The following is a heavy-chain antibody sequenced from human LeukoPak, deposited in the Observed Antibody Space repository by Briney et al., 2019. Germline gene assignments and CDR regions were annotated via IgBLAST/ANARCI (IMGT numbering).Heavy chain of an antibody. J-gene: IGHJ6*04. CDR3: ARDDMVRGIKYYYYGMDV. CDR2: IYHSGST. CDR1: GYSINSGYY. D-gene: IGHD3-10*01. Sequence: SETLSLTCAVSGYSINSGYYWGWIRQPPGKGLEWIGNIYHSGSTYYNPSLKSRVTISVDTSKNQFSLKLSSVTAADTAVYYCARDDMVRGIKYYYYGMDVWGKGATVTVSS. V-gene: IGHV4-38-2*02.